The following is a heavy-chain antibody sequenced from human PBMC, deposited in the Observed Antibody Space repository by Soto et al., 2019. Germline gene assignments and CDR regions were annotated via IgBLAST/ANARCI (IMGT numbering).Heavy chain of an antibody. CDR1: GYIIRDPSY. CDR2: IYHGGTT. Sequence: SENLSLTCTVSGYIIRDPSYWAWLRQAPGKGPEWIASIYHGGTTFYNPSLKSRISISVDTSNNQFSLKLRSVTAEDTAVYYCAMVHVTVVARSTFDYLC. D-gene: IGHD2-15*01. J-gene: IGHJ4*01. CDR3: AMVHVTVVARSTFDY. V-gene: IGHV4-38-2*02.